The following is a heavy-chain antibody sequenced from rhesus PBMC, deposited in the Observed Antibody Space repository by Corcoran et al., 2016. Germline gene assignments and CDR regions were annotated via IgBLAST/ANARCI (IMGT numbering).Heavy chain of an antibody. D-gene: IGHD3-34*01. CDR2: ISGSVGST. J-gene: IGHJ4*01. CDR3: ARVRTGVISKRGYFDY. CDR1: GGSISSNY. V-gene: IGHV4-173*01. Sequence: QVQLQESGPGLVKPSETLSLTCAVSGGSISSNYWSWIRQPPGKGLEWIGRISGSVGSTDSNPSLKSRVTISTDTSKNQFSLKLSSVTAADTAVYYCARVRTGVISKRGYFDYWGQGVLVTVSS.